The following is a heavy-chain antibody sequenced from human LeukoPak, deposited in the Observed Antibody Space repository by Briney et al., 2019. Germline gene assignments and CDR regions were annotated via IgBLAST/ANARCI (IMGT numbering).Heavy chain of an antibody. D-gene: IGHD2-2*01. Sequence: GGSLRLSCAASGFTFSSYWMHWVRQAPGKGLVWVSRINSDGSSTSYADSVKGQFTISRDNAKNTLYLQMNSLRAEDTAVYYCATYSSSNGREFQYWGQGTLVTVSS. J-gene: IGHJ1*01. CDR3: ATYSSSNGREFQY. V-gene: IGHV3-74*01. CDR1: GFTFSSYW. CDR2: INSDGSST.